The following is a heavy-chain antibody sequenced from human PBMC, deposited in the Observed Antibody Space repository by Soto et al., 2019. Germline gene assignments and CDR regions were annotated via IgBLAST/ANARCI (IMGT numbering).Heavy chain of an antibody. J-gene: IGHJ4*02. CDR1: GFSFRSYP. CDR2: IMGSGGKT. V-gene: IGHV3-23*01. CDR3: AKGGANWYFDD. Sequence: EVQLLESGGGLVQPGGSLRLSCAASGFSFRSYPMNWVRQAPGKGLESVAVIMGSGGKTYYADSVQGRFTISRDDSKSTVFLQMNSLRADDTATYYGAKGGANWYFDDRGQGTLVTVTS. D-gene: IGHD1-20*01.